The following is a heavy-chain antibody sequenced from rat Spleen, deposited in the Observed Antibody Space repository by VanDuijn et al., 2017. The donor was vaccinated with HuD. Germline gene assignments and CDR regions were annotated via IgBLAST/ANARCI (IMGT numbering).Heavy chain of an antibody. CDR2: IWGDGTT. Sequence: QVQLKESGPGLVQPSQTLSLPCTVSGFSLTSYGVSWVRQPPGKGLEWMGGIWGDGTTNYNSALKSRLSFSRDTSKSQVFLKMNSLETEDTAIYFCTRSDHWGQGVMVTVSS. CDR3: TRSDH. V-gene: IGHV2-13*01. CDR1: GFSLTSYG. J-gene: IGHJ2*01.